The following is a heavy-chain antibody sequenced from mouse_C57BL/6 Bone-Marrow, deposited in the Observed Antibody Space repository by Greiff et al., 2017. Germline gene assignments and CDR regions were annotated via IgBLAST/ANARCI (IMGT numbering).Heavy chain of an antibody. J-gene: IGHJ4*01. V-gene: IGHV1-53*01. Sequence: QVQLKQSGTELVKPGASVKLSCKASGYTFTSYWMHWVKQRPGQGLEWIGNINPSNGGTNYNEKFKSKATLTVDKSSSTAYMQLSSLTSEDSAVYYCARGAFYYGNPYYYAMDYWGQGTSVTVSS. CDR2: INPSNGGT. CDR3: ARGAFYYGNPYYYAMDY. D-gene: IGHD2-1*01. CDR1: GYTFTSYW.